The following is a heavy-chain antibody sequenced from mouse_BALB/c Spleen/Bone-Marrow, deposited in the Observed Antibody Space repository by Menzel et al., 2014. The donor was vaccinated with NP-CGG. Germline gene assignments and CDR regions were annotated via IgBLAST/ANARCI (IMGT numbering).Heavy chain of an antibody. V-gene: IGHV1-69*02. CDR2: IDPSDSYT. CDR1: GYTFTSYW. D-gene: IGHD2-3*01. Sequence: QVQLKQSGAELVKPGASVKLSCKASGYTFTSYWMHWVKPRPGQGLEWIGEIDPSDSYTNYNQKFKGKATLTVDKSSSTAYMQLSSLTSEDSAVYFCARWLLRYYAMDDWGQGTSVTVSS. CDR3: ARWLLRYYAMDD. J-gene: IGHJ4*01.